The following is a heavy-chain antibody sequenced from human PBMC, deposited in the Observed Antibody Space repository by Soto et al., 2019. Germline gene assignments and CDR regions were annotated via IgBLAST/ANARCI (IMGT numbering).Heavy chain of an antibody. J-gene: IGHJ5*02. D-gene: IGHD1-1*01. CDR1: GGTFSSYA. CDR2: IIPIFGTA. CDR3: ASRSSFYKWNDLFVGWFDP. Sequence: QLQRVQSGAEVKKPGSSVKVSCKASGGTFSSYAISWVRQAPGQGLEWMGGIIPIFGTANYAQKFQGRVTITADDSTSAAYMELSSLRSEDTAVYYCASRSSFYKWNDLFVGWFDPWGQGTLVTVSS. V-gene: IGHV1-69*01.